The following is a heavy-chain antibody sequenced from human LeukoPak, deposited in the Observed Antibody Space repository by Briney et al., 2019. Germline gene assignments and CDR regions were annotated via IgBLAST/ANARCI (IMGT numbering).Heavy chain of an antibody. CDR2: IYYSGST. CDR3: ARGRWLQPFDY. Sequence: KPSETLSLTCTVSGGSISSSSYYWGWIRQPPGKGLEWIGSIYYSGSTYYNPSLKSRVTISVDTSKNQFSLKLSSVTAADTAVYYCARGRWLQPFDYWGQGTLVTVSS. CDR1: GGSISSSSYY. V-gene: IGHV4-39*01. J-gene: IGHJ4*02. D-gene: IGHD5-24*01.